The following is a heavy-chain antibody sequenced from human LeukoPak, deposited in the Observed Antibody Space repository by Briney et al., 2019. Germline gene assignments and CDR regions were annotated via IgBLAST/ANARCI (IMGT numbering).Heavy chain of an antibody. V-gene: IGHV1-69*04. J-gene: IGHJ4*02. D-gene: IGHD3-10*01. CDR2: IIPILGIA. Sequence: ASVKVSCKASGGTFISYAISWVRQAPGQGLEWMGRIIPILGIANYAQKFQGRVTITADKSTSTAYMELSSLRSEDTAVYYCARAMSMVRGVIAYWGQGTLVTVSS. CDR1: GGTFISYA. CDR3: ARAMSMVRGVIAY.